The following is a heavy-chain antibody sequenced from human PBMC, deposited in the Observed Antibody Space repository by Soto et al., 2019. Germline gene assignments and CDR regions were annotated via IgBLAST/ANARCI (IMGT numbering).Heavy chain of an antibody. D-gene: IGHD3-10*01. CDR1: GYTLTELS. J-gene: IGHJ4*02. CDR2: FDPEDGET. CDR3: ATDYERGRGLYSYGSGEGRIFDY. Sequence: ASVKVSCKVSGYTLTELSMHWVRQAPGKGLEWMGGFDPEDGETIYAQKFQGRVTMTEDTSTDTAYMELSSLRSEDTAVYYCATDYERGRGLYSYGSGEGRIFDYWGQGTLVTVSS. V-gene: IGHV1-24*01.